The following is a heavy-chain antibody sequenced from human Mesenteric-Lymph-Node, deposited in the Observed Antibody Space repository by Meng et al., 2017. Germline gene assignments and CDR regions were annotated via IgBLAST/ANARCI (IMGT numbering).Heavy chain of an antibody. J-gene: IGHJ4*02. Sequence: SETLSLTCTVSGGSISSSSYYWGWIRQPPGKGLEWIGSIYYSGSTNYNPSLKSRVTISVDTSKNQFSLKLSSVTAADTAVYYCARVREEWYCSGGSCYSRAGYFDYWGQGTLVTVSS. CDR1: GGSISSSSYY. V-gene: IGHV4-39*07. CDR2: IYYSGST. CDR3: ARVREEWYCSGGSCYSRAGYFDY. D-gene: IGHD2-15*01.